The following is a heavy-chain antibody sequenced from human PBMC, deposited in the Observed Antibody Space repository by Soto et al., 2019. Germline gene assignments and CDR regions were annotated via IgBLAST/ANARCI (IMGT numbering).Heavy chain of an antibody. D-gene: IGHD2-8*01. V-gene: IGHV4-31*03. CDR1: GGSISSGGYY. CDR2: IYYSGST. CDR3: ARFVLYSSPHRREYGDYYYGMDV. Sequence: LSLTCTVSGGSISSGGYYWSWIRQHPGKGLEWIGYIYYSGSTYYNPSLKSRVTISVDTSKNQFSLKLSSVTAADTAVYYCARFVLYSSPHRREYGDYYYGMDVWGQGTTVTVSS. J-gene: IGHJ6*02.